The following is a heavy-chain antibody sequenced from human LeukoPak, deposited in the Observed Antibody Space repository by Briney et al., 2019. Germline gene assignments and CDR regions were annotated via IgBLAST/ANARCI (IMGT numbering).Heavy chain of an antibody. CDR1: GGSISSSSYY. J-gene: IGHJ6*02. CDR3: ARICGGDCYYYYYYGMDV. V-gene: IGHV4-39*01. CDR2: IHYSGST. Sequence: PSETLSLTCTVSGGSISSSSYYWGWIRQPPGKGLEWIGSIHYSGSTYYNPSLKSRVTISVDTSKNQFSLKLSSVTAADTAVYYCARICGGDCYYYYYYGMDVWGQGTTVTVSS. D-gene: IGHD2-21*02.